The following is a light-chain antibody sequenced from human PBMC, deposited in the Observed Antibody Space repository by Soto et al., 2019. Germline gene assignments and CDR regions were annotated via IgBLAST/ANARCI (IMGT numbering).Light chain of an antibody. CDR1: QGISRY. CDR2: VAS. CDR3: QQINSYPRT. J-gene: IGKJ1*01. Sequence: DIQLTQSPSFVSASVGDRVTITCRASQGISRYLAWYQQRPGKAPKLLIYVASTLQSGVPSRFSGSGSGTEFTLAISSLQPEDVATYYCQQINSYPRTFGQGTKVEIK. V-gene: IGKV1-9*01.